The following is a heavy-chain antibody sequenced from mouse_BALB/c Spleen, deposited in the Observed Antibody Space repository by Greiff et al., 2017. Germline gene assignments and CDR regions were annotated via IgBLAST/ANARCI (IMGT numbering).Heavy chain of an antibody. CDR3: ARAMGKSTMITYYAMDY. J-gene: IGHJ4*01. CDR1: GFSLTSYG. V-gene: IGHV2-9*02. Sequence: VKLMESGPGLVAPSQSLSITCTVSGFSLTSYGVHWVRQPPGKGLEWLGVIWAGGSTNYNSALMSRLSISKDNSKSQVFLKMNSLQTDDTAMYYCARAMGKSTMITYYAMDYWGQGTSVTVSS. D-gene: IGHD2-4*01. CDR2: IWAGGST.